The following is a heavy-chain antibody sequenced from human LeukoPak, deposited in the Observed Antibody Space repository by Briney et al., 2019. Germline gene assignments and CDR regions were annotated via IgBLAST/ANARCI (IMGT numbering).Heavy chain of an antibody. CDR3: ARHPGRYYYGMDV. V-gene: IGHV4-39*01. Sequence: RPSETLSLTCTVSGGSISDSNYYWGWIRQPPGQGLEWIGSIYYSGSTYHNPSLKSRVTLSVDTSKNQFSLGLSSVTATDTSVYFCARHPGRYYYGMDVWGQGTTITVSS. CDR2: IYYSGST. J-gene: IGHJ6*02. CDR1: GGSISDSNYY.